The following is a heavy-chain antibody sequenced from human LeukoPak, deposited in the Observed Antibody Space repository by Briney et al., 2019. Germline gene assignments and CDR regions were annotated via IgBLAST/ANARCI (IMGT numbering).Heavy chain of an antibody. V-gene: IGHV3-30*18. CDR1: GFTFSSYG. Sequence: GGSLRLSCAASGFTFSSYGMHWVRQAPGKGLEWVAVISYDGGNKYYADSVKGRFTISRDNSKNTLYLQMSTLTAEDTAVYYCAKGPYAFFDFWGQGTLVTVSS. J-gene: IGHJ4*02. D-gene: IGHD3-16*01. CDR3: AKGPYAFFDF. CDR2: ISYDGGNK.